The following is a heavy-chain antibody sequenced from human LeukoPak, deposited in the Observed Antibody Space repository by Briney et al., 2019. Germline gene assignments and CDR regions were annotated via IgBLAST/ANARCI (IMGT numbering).Heavy chain of an antibody. CDR2: INSDGSST. D-gene: IGHD6-19*01. CDR1: GFTFSRYW. CDR3: AKDQGSGWYRIFDY. V-gene: IGHV3-74*01. J-gene: IGHJ4*02. Sequence: GGSLRLSCAASGFTFSRYWMHWVRQAPGKGLVWVSRINSDGSSTSYADFVKGRFTISRDNSKNTLYLQMNSLRAEDTAVYYCAKDQGSGWYRIFDYWGQGTLVTVSS.